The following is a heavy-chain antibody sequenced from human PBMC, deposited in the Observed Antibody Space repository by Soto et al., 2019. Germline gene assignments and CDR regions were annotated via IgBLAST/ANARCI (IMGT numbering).Heavy chain of an antibody. J-gene: IGHJ4*02. V-gene: IGHV3-48*02. Sequence: GGSLRLSCAASGFTLSSYSMNWVRQGPGKGLEWVSYISGSGSTIYYADSVKGRFTISRDNAKSSLFLQMNSLRDEDTAVYYCARGLPRYCSGGSCYLDSSWGQGTLVTV. CDR3: ARGLPRYCSGGSCYLDSS. CDR2: ISGSGSTI. CDR1: GFTLSSYS. D-gene: IGHD2-15*01.